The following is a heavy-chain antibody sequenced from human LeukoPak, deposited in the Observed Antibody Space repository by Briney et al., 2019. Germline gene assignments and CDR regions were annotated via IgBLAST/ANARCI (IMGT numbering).Heavy chain of an antibody. V-gene: IGHV3-7*01. D-gene: IGHD1-14*01. CDR3: ARGASNRFDY. Sequence: GGSLRLSCAVSGLTFSSSWMDWVRQAPGKGLEWVASINPDGNKKYSADSVKGRFTISRDNAKNTLYLQMNSLRAEDTAVYYCARGASNRFDYWGQGTLVTVSS. CDR2: INPDGNKK. J-gene: IGHJ4*02. CDR1: GLTFSSSW.